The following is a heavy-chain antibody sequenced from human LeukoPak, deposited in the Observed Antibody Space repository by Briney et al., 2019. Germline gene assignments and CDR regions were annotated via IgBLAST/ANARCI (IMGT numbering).Heavy chain of an antibody. J-gene: IGHJ4*02. V-gene: IGHV1-18*01. CDR3: ARGLSHRAGAGTGDYFDY. D-gene: IGHD6-19*01. CDR1: GYTFTSYG. Sequence: ASVKVSCKASGYTFTSYGISWVRQAPGQGLEWMGWISAYNGNTNYAQKLHGRVTMTTDTSTSTAYMDLRSLRSDDTAVYYCARGLSHRAGAGTGDYFDYWGQGTLVTVSS. CDR2: ISAYNGNT.